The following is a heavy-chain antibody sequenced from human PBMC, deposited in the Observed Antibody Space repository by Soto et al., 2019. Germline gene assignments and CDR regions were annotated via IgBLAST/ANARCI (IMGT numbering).Heavy chain of an antibody. CDR3: AREVVTAIGGFDY. D-gene: IGHD2-21*02. Sequence: PSETLSLTCTVSGGSISSGGYYWSWIRQHPGKGLEWIGYIYYSGSTYYNPSLKSRVTISVDTSKNQFSLKLSSVTAADTAVYYCAREVVTAIGGFDYWGQGTLVTVSS. J-gene: IGHJ4*02. V-gene: IGHV4-31*03. CDR1: GGSISSGGYY. CDR2: IYYSGST.